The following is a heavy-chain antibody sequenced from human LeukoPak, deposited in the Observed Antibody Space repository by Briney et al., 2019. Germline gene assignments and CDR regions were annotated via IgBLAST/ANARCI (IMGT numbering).Heavy chain of an antibody. CDR1: GFTFSSYA. CDR3: ARSPRRYINSWYRMYYFDY. CDR2: ISYDGSNK. D-gene: IGHD6-13*01. V-gene: IGHV3-30-3*01. J-gene: IGHJ4*02. Sequence: GGSLRLSCAASGFTFSSYAMHWVRQAPGKGLEWVAVISYDGSNKYYADSVKGRFTISRDNSKNTLYLQMNSLRAEDTAVYYCARSPRRYINSWYRMYYFDYWGQGTLVTVSS.